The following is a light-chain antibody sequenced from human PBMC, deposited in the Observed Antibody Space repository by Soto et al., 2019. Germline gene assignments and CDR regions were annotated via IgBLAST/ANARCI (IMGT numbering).Light chain of an antibody. CDR2: SAS. Sequence: EIVLTQSPATLYSSPGERVTLSCRASQSLTRGYLAWYQQKPGQSPRLLIYSASNRATDIPDRFSGSGSGTDFTLTITRLVPEDFVVYYCQQYESPPPFIIGPGTKVDFK. CDR1: QSLTRGY. V-gene: IGKV3-20*01. J-gene: IGKJ3*01. CDR3: QQYESPPPFI.